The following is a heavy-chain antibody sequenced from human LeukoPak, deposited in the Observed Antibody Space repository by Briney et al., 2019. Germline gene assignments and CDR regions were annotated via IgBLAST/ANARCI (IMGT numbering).Heavy chain of an antibody. CDR1: GGSFSGYY. CDR3: ARPRRHYGSGSPYAFDI. J-gene: IGHJ3*02. CDR2: INHSGGT. Sequence: SETLSLTCAVYGGSFSGYYWSWIRQPPGKGLEWIGEINHSGGTNYNPSLKSRVTISVDTSKNQFSLKLSSVTAADTAVYYCARPRRHYGSGSPYAFDIWGQGTMVTVSS. V-gene: IGHV4-34*01. D-gene: IGHD3-10*01.